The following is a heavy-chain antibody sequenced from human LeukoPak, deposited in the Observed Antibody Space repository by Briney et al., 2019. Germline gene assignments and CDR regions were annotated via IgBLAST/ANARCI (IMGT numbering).Heavy chain of an antibody. CDR2: IYYSGST. Sequence: SETLSLTCTVSGGSISSSSYYWGWIRQPPGKGLEWIGNIYYSGSTYYNPSLKSRVTISVDTSKNQFSLKLSSVTAADTAVYYCARQSGTGTLLDYWGQGTLVTASS. V-gene: IGHV4-39*01. CDR1: GGSISSSSYY. D-gene: IGHD3/OR15-3a*01. J-gene: IGHJ4*02. CDR3: ARQSGTGTLLDY.